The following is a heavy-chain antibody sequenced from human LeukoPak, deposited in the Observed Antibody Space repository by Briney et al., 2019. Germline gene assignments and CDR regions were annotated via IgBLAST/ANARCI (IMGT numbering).Heavy chain of an antibody. CDR3: AKDVRVGGGGMDV. Sequence: GGSLRLSCAASGFTFSTYAMTWVHQAPGKGLEWVSLISDSGANKHYADSVKGRFTISRDDSKNTVSLQMNSLRAEDTAVYYCAKDVRVGGGGMDVWGQGTPVTVSS. D-gene: IGHD1-26*01. V-gene: IGHV3-23*01. CDR2: ISDSGANK. J-gene: IGHJ6*02. CDR1: GFTFSTYA.